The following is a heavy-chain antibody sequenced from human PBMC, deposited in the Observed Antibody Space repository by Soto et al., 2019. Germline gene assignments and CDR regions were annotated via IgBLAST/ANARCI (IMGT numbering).Heavy chain of an antibody. CDR1: GFTFSDYY. Sequence: QVQLVESGGDLVKPGGSLRLSCAASGFTFSDYYMSWIRQTPGKGLEWVSYLTQRGHATEYADSVRGRFTISRDNNKSSLYLQMNSLRVEDTGVYYCARAIRGYGTYGGYLGQGTLVTVSS. CDR2: LTQRGHAT. D-gene: IGHD5-12*01. V-gene: IGHV3-11*04. CDR3: ARAIRGYGTYGGY. J-gene: IGHJ4*02.